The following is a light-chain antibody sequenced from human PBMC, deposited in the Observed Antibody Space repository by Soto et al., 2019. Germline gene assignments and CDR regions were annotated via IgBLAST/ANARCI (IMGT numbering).Light chain of an antibody. J-gene: IGKJ5*01. CDR1: QSVNYY. Sequence: EIVLTQSPATLYLSPGERATLSCRASQSVNYYLAWYQQRPGQAPRLLIYDASNRATGIPARFSGSGSGTDFTLTISSLEPEDFAVYYCQQRSNWPLTFGQGTRLEIK. V-gene: IGKV3-11*01. CDR2: DAS. CDR3: QQRSNWPLT.